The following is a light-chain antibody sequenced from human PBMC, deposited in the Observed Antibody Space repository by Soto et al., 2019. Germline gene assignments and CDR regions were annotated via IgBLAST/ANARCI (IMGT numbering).Light chain of an antibody. J-gene: IGKJ1*01. CDR2: AAS. Sequence: DIQMTQSPSSLSASVGDRVTITCRASQSISGYLNWYQQKPGKAPKLLIYAASSLQSGVPSRFSGSGSGTDFTLTISSLQPEDFATYYCQQSYSTLWTFGQVTKVEIK. CDR3: QQSYSTLWT. CDR1: QSISGY. V-gene: IGKV1-39*01.